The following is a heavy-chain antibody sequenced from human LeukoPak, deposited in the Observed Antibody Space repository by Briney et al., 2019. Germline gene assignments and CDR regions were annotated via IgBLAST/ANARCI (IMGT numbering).Heavy chain of an antibody. V-gene: IGHV4-34*01. J-gene: IGHJ4*02. CDR1: GTSFTSYY. Sequence: SETLSLTCGVSGTSFTSYYWSWIRQTPGKGLEWIGEVNHSGYTNMNPSLKSRVTISVDTSKNQFSLMMTSVTAPDTAVYFCARMTTGHDYWGQGILVTVSS. D-gene: IGHD4-17*01. CDR2: VNHSGYT. CDR3: ARMTTGHDY.